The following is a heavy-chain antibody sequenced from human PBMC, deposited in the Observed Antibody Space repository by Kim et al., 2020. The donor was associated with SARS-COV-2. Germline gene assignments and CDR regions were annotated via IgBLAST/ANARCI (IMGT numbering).Heavy chain of an antibody. Sequence: GGSLRLSCAASGFTFSSYGMHWVRQAPGKGLEWVAVISDDGSNKYYADSVKGRFTVSRDNSKNTLYLQMNSLRAEDTAVYYCARVGSGGSPTIYYYYYGMAVWGQGTTVTVSS. J-gene: IGHJ6*02. D-gene: IGHD2-15*01. V-gene: IGHV3-30-3*01. CDR3: ARVGSGGSPTIYYYYYGMAV. CDR1: GFTFSSYG. CDR2: ISDDGSNK.